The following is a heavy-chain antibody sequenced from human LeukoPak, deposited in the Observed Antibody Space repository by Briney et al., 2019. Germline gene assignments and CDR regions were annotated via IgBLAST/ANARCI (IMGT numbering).Heavy chain of an antibody. CDR3: AKEGTARISTWYDN. CDR2: ISYEGRTI. D-gene: IGHD6-13*01. J-gene: IGHJ4*02. Sequence: GGCLRLSCAGAGVTLSDCGMRWVRQAPDKGLEWVAVISYEGRTIYYADSVKGRFTISRDNSRNTLFLQMDSLRPEDTAVYYCAKEGTARISTWYDNWGQGTPVTVSS. CDR1: GVTLSDCG. V-gene: IGHV3-30*18.